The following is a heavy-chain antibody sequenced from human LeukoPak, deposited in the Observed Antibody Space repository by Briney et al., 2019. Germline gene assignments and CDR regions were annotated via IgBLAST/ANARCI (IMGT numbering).Heavy chain of an antibody. CDR2: IKSKTDDGTT. V-gene: IGHV3-15*01. D-gene: IGHD3-16*01. CDR3: AYLFFDY. Sequence: GGSLRLSCAASGFTFSNAWMTWVRQAPGKGLEWVGRIKSKTDDGTTDYAAPVKGRFTIPRDDSKNTLYLQMNSLKTEDTAVYYCAYLFFDYWGQGALVTVSS. CDR1: GFTFSNAW. J-gene: IGHJ4*02.